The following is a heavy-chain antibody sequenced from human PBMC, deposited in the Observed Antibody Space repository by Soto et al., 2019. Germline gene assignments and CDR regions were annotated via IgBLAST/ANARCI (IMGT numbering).Heavy chain of an antibody. CDR2: ISSSSSTI. D-gene: IGHD6-19*01. Sequence: EVQLVESGGGLVQPGGSLRLSCAASGFTFSSYSMNWVRQAPGKGLEWVSYISSSSSTIYYADSVKGRFTISRDKAKNSLYLQMNSLRDEDTAVYYCARDDNPWLTLGGSFDSWGQGTMVTVSS. J-gene: IGHJ3*02. V-gene: IGHV3-48*02. CDR3: ARDDNPWLTLGGSFDS. CDR1: GFTFSSYS.